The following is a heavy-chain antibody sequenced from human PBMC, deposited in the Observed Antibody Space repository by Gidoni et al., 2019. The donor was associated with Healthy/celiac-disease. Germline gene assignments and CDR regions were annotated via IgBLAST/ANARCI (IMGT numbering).Heavy chain of an antibody. CDR2: SNSDESST. J-gene: IGHJ3*02. D-gene: IGHD3-9*01. Sequence: DVQLVESGGGLVQPGGSLRLSCAASGSTSSSYWMHCVRHAPGKGLVGVSRSNSDESSTSYADSVKGRFTISRDNAKNTLYLQMNSLRAEDTAVYYCARDYVLRYCDWYAFDIWGQGTMVTVSS. CDR1: GSTSSSYW. V-gene: IGHV3-74*01. CDR3: ARDYVLRYCDWYAFDI.